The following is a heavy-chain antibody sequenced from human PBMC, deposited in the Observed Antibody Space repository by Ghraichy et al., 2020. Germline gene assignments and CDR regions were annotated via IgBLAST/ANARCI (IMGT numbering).Heavy chain of an antibody. J-gene: IGHJ6*03. V-gene: IGHV4-39*01. Sequence: SETLSLTCIVSGGSISSSSYYWGWIRQPPEKGLEWIGSIDYSGSKYYGPSLKSRVTISVDTSKNQFTLRLSSVTAADTAVYYCARHRFSRSYYMDVWGEGTAVTVSS. CDR3: ARHRFSRSYYMDV. CDR2: IDYSGSK. D-gene: IGHD2-2*01. CDR1: GGSISSSSYY.